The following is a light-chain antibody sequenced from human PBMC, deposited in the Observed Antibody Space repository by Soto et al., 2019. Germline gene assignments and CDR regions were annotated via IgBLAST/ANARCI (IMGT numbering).Light chain of an antibody. Sequence: EIVLTQSPGTLSLSPGERATLSCRASQSVSSSYLAWYQQKPGQAPRLLIYGASSRATGIPDRFSGSGSGTDFTLTISRLELEDFAVYYCQQYGTSPGYTFGQGTNLEIK. CDR2: GAS. V-gene: IGKV3-20*01. J-gene: IGKJ2*01. CDR3: QQYGTSPGYT. CDR1: QSVSSSY.